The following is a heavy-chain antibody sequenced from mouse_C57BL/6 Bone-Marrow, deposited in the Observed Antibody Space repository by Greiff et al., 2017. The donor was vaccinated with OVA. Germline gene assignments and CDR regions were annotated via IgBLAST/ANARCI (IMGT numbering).Heavy chain of an antibody. CDR2: IRLKSDNYAT. CDR3: TGGGSYYFDY. Sequence: EVKLEESGGGFVQPGGSMKLSCVASGFTFSNYWMNWVRQSPEKGLEWVAQIRLKSDNYATHYAESVKGRFTISRDDSKSSVYLQMNNLRAEDAGIYYCTGGGSYYFDYWGQGTTLTVSS. D-gene: IGHD1-1*02. V-gene: IGHV6-3*01. CDR1: GFTFSNYW. J-gene: IGHJ2*01.